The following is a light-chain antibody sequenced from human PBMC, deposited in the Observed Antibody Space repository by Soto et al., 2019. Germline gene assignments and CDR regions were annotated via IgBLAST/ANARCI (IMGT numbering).Light chain of an antibody. CDR1: SSNIGSNT. Sequence: QSVLTQPPSASGTPGQRVTVSCSGSSSNIGSNTVNWYQQLPGTAPKLLIYSNNQRPSGVPDRFSGSKSGTSASLAISGLQCEDEADYYCAAWDDSLNGPVFGGGTKRTVL. J-gene: IGLJ3*02. CDR2: SNN. CDR3: AAWDDSLNGPV. V-gene: IGLV1-44*01.